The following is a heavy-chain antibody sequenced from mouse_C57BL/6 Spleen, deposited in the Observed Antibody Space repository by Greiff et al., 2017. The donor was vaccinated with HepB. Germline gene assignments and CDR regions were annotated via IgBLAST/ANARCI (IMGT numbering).Heavy chain of an antibody. CDR1: GYAFSSSW. D-gene: IGHD1-2*01. Sequence: QVQLQQSGPELVKPGASVKISCKASGYAFSSSWMNWVKQRPGKGLEWIGRIYPGDGDTNYNGKFKGKATLTADKSSSTAYMQLSSRTSEDSAVYFCARRRTTALDYWGQGTTLTVSS. CDR2: IYPGDGDT. CDR3: ARRRTTALDY. J-gene: IGHJ2*01. V-gene: IGHV1-82*01.